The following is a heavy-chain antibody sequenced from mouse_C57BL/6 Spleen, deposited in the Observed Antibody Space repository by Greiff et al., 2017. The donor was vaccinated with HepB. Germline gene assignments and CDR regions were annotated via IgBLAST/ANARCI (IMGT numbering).Heavy chain of an antibody. D-gene: IGHD2-5*01. CDR3: AKLYSNYEDYAMDY. Sequence: VQGVESGAELVKPGASVKISCKASGYAFSSYWMNWVKQRPGKGLEWIGQIYPGDGDTNYNGKFKGKATLTADKSSSTAYMQLSSLTSEDSAVYFCAKLYSNYEDYAMDYWGQGTSVTVSS. J-gene: IGHJ4*01. CDR2: IYPGDGDT. CDR1: GYAFSSYW. V-gene: IGHV1-80*01.